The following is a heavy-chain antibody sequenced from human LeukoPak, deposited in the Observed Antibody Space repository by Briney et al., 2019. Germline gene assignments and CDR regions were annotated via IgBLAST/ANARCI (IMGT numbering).Heavy chain of an antibody. V-gene: IGHV1-69*06. CDR1: GYTFTSYY. Sequence: GASVKVSCKASGYTFTSYYMHWVRQAPGQGLEWMGGIIPIFGTANYAQKFQGRVTITADKSTSTAYMELSSLRSEDTAVYYCAKSFDYGGKFYYYYYMDVWGKGTTVTVSS. CDR2: IIPIFGTA. J-gene: IGHJ6*03. D-gene: IGHD4-23*01. CDR3: AKSFDYGGKFYYYYYMDV.